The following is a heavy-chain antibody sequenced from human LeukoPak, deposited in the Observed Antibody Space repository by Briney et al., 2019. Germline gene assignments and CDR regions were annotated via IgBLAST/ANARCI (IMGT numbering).Heavy chain of an antibody. Sequence: PGRSLRLSCAASGFTFSSYGMHWVRQAPGKGLEWVAVIWYDGSNKYYADSVKGRFTISRDNSKNTLYLQMNSLRAEDTAVYYCARDTVTGVDWFDPWGQGTLVTVSS. J-gene: IGHJ5*02. CDR2: IWYDGSNK. V-gene: IGHV3-33*01. CDR3: ARDTVTGVDWFDP. D-gene: IGHD7-27*01. CDR1: GFTFSSYG.